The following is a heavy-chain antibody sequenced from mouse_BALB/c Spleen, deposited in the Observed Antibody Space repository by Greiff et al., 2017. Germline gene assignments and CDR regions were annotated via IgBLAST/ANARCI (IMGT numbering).Heavy chain of an antibody. CDR3: ARRGDYDGVDY. CDR1: GFTFSSYA. J-gene: IGHJ4*01. CDR2: ISSGGSYT. Sequence: EVQVVESGGGLVKPGGSLKLSCAASGFTFSSYAMSWVRQTPEKRLEWVATISSGGSYTYYPDSVKGRVTISRDNAKNTLYLQMSSLRSEDTAMYYCARRGDYDGVDYWGQGTSVTVSS. V-gene: IGHV5-9-3*01. D-gene: IGHD2-4*01.